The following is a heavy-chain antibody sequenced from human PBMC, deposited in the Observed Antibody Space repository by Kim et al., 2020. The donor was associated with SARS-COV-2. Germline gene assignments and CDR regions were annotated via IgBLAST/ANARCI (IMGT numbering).Heavy chain of an antibody. V-gene: IGHV1-18*01. CDR2: ISGYNGDT. Sequence: ASVKVSCQASGYTFNQYGITWVRQAPGQGLEWMGWISGYNGDTNYGRNFQGRVTMTRDTYTSTAYMDLRSLRSEDTAIYFCARTGNNLIVVIDEMDVWGQ. CDR3: ARTGNNLIVVIDEMDV. D-gene: IGHD2-21*01. J-gene: IGHJ6*02. CDR1: GYTFNQYG.